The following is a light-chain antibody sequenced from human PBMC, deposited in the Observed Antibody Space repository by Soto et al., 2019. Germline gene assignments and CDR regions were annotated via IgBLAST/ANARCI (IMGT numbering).Light chain of an antibody. V-gene: IGKV3-20*01. CDR3: QQYGSSLLS. CDR1: QSVSSSY. Sequence: EIVLTQSPGTLSLSPGERATLSCMASQSVSSSYLAWYQQKPGQAPRLLIYGASSRATGIPDRFSGSGSGTDFTLTISRLETEDFAVYYCQQYGSSLLSFGGGTKVEIK. CDR2: GAS. J-gene: IGKJ4*01.